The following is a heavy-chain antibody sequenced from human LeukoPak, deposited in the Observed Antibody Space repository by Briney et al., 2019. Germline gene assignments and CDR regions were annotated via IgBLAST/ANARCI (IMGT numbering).Heavy chain of an antibody. CDR1: GFTFSVYY. CDR2: ISSSGRNG. D-gene: IGHD3-22*01. V-gene: IGHV3-11*01. J-gene: IGHJ4*02. Sequence: GGSLRLSCADSGFTFSVYYMSWIRQAPGEGGECVSYISSSGRNGYYAHSVKGRFPIPRDNAKNSLYLQMHSLRAEDTAVYFCARDITMTVDDYWGQGTLVTVS. CDR3: ARDITMTVDDY.